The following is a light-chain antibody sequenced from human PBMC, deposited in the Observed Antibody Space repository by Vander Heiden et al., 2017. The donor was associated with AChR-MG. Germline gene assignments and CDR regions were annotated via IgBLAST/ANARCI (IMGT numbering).Light chain of an antibody. CDR2: AAS. J-gene: IGKJ1*01. Sequence: DIQMTQSPSSLSASVGDRVTITCRASQSISSYLNWYQQKPGKAPKLLIYAASSLQTGVPSRFSGSESGTDFTLTISSLQPEDFATYYCQQSYTSPWTFGQGTKVEL. CDR1: QSISSY. V-gene: IGKV1-39*01. CDR3: QQSYTSPWT.